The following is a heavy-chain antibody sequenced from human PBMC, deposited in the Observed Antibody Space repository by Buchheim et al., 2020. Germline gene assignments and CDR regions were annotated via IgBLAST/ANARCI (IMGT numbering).Heavy chain of an antibody. J-gene: IGHJ4*02. CDR1: GGSISSGGYS. Sequence: QLQLQESGSGLVKPSQTLSLTCAVSGGSISSGGYSWIWIRQPPGKGLEWIVYTYRSGSTYYNPSLKSRVTITVERFNNPFSLKLSSVTAADTAVYYCARFSMVPNTFDYWGKGTL. V-gene: IGHV4-30-2*01. CDR2: TYRSGST. CDR3: ARFSMVPNTFDY. D-gene: IGHD3-10*01.